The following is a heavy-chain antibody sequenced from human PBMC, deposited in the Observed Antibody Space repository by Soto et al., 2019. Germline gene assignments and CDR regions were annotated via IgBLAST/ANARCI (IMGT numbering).Heavy chain of an antibody. D-gene: IGHD6-13*01. J-gene: IGHJ5*02. CDR2: IDWDDDK. CDR3: ARSTAAANWFDP. CDR1: GFSLSTSGMR. V-gene: IGHV2-70*04. Sequence: AGPTLVNPTQTLTLTRTFSGFSLSTSGMRVSWIRQPPGKALEWLARIDWDDDKFYSTSLKTRLTISKDTSKNQVVLTMTNMDPVDTATFYCARSTAAANWFDPWGQGILVT.